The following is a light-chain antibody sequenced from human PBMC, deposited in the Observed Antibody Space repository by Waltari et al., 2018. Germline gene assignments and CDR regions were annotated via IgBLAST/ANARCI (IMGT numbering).Light chain of an antibody. CDR2: DAS. CDR1: QSVSSF. CDR3: QQSSNWPKIT. Sequence: EIVLTQSPATLSLSPGERATLSCRASQSVSSFLAWYQHKPGQAPRLLIYDASNRATGIPARFSGSGSGTDFTPTISSLEPEDFAVYYCQQSSNWPKITFGQGTRLEIK. J-gene: IGKJ5*01. V-gene: IGKV3-11*01.